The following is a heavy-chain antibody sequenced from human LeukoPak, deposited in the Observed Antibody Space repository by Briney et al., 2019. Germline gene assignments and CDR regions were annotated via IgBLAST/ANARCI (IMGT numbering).Heavy chain of an antibody. CDR2: IRYDGSNK. Sequence: GGALRLSCAASGFTFSSYGMHWVRQAPGKGLEGVAFIRYDGSNKYYADSVKGRFTISRDNSKNTLYLQMNSLRVEDTSVYYCAKVCGAYWSFDHWGHGTLVTVSS. CDR1: GFTFSSYG. D-gene: IGHD2-8*02. V-gene: IGHV3-30*02. CDR3: AKVCGAYWSFDH. J-gene: IGHJ4*01.